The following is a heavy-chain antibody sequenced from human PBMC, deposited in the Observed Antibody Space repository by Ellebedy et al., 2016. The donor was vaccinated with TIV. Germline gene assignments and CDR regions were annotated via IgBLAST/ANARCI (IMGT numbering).Heavy chain of an antibody. D-gene: IGHD3-10*01. CDR2: IYYSGST. V-gene: IGHV4-59*01. J-gene: IGHJ1*01. Sequence: MPSETLSLTCTVSGGSISSYYWSWIRQPPGKGLEWIGYIYYSGSTNYNPSLKSRVTISVDTSKNQFSLKLSSVTAADTAVYYCARDRVFQHWGQGTLVTVSS. CDR3: ARDRVFQH. CDR1: GGSISSYY.